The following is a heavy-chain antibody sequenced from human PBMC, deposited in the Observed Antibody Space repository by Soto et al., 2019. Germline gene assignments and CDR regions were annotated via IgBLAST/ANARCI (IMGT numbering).Heavy chain of an antibody. CDR1: GGSFSDYY. Sequence: SETLSLTCAVYGGSFSDYYWSWIRQPQGKGLEWIGEINHSGSTNYNPSLKSRVTISVDTSKNQFSLKLSSVTAADTAVYYCARVGDIAATGGGSYYYYGMDVWGQGTTVTVSS. CDR2: INHSGST. CDR3: ARVGDIAATGGGSYYYYGMDV. V-gene: IGHV4-34*01. D-gene: IGHD6-13*01. J-gene: IGHJ6*02.